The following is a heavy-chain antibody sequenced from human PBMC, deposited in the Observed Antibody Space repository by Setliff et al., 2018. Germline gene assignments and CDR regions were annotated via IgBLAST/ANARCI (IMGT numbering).Heavy chain of an antibody. V-gene: IGHV4-61*02. Sequence: SETLSLTCTVSGDSISSGDYFWSWIRQPAGRGLEWIGRVYTTGSTNFNPSLNSRVTMSLDKSKNQFSLKLSSVTAADSAVYFCARVRIVPYCMDVWGKGTTVTVSS. J-gene: IGHJ6*03. CDR3: ARVRIVPYCMDV. CDR1: GDSISSGDYF. CDR2: VYTTGST. D-gene: IGHD2-15*01.